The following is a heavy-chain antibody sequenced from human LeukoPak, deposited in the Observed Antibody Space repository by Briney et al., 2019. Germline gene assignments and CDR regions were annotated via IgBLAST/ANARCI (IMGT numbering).Heavy chain of an antibody. CDR3: ARDLVTVTKGFDI. Sequence: SETLSLTCAVSDDSFSSHYWTWIRQPPGKGLEWFGYISNIGSTNYTPSLNSRVTISIDTSKNQFSLRLSSVTAADTAVYYCARDLVTVTKGFDIWGQGTMVSVSS. V-gene: IGHV4-59*11. CDR2: ISNIGST. J-gene: IGHJ3*02. D-gene: IGHD4-17*01. CDR1: DDSFSSHY.